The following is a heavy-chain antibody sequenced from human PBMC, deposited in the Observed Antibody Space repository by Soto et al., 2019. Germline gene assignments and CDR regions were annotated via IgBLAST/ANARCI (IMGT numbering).Heavy chain of an antibody. CDR3: ARDYGYSSSWYYFDY. CDR2: INAGNGNT. D-gene: IGHD6-13*01. CDR1: GYTFTSYA. V-gene: IGHV1-3*01. Sequence: ASVKVSCKASGYTFTSYAMHWLLQAPGQRLEWMGWINAGNGNTKYSQKFQGRVTITRDTSASTAYMELSSLRSEDTAVYYCARDYGYSSSWYYFDYWGQGTLVTVSS. J-gene: IGHJ4*02.